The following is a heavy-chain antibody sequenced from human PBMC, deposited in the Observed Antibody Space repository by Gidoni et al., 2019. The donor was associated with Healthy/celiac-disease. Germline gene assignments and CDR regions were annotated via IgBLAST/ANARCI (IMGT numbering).Heavy chain of an antibody. CDR1: GFTFDDYA. Sequence: EVQLVESGGGLVQPGSSLRLSCAASGFTFDDYAMHWVRPAPGKGLEWVSGISWNSGSIGYADSVKGRFTISRDNAKNSLYLQMNSLRAEDTALYYCAKGLGRSSGWFDYWGQGTLVTVSS. CDR3: AKGLGRSSGWFDY. V-gene: IGHV3-9*01. CDR2: ISWNSGSI. D-gene: IGHD6-19*01. J-gene: IGHJ4*02.